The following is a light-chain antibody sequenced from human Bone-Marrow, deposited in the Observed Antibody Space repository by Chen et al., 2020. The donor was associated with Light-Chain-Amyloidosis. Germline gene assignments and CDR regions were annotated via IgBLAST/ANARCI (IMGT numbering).Light chain of an antibody. J-gene: IGLJ3*02. CDR1: SSDVGSYNL. Sequence: QSALTHPASVSGSPGQSITLSCTGTSSDVGSYNLVPWYQQHPGKAPKLRIYEVSKRPSGVSNRFSGSKSGNTASLTSSGLQAEDEADYYCCSYAGSSTWVFGGGTKLTVL. CDR2: EVS. CDR3: CSYAGSSTWV. V-gene: IGLV2-23*02.